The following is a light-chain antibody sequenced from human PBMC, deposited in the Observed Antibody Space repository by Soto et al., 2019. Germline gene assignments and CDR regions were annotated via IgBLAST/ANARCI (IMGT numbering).Light chain of an antibody. Sequence: EIVLTQSPGTLSLSPGERATLSCRASQSVSSSHLAWYQHKPGQAPRLLIYGASTRAPDIPARFSGSGSGTDFTLTIDNLEPEDFAIYYCQQRSNWPPITFGQGTRLEIK. CDR2: GAS. CDR1: QSVSSSH. CDR3: QQRSNWPPIT. V-gene: IGKV3D-20*02. J-gene: IGKJ5*01.